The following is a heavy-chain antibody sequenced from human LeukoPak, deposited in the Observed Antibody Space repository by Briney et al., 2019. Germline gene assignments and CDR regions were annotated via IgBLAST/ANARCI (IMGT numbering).Heavy chain of an antibody. V-gene: IGHV3-53*01. CDR3: ARDHSSGWQVY. Sequence: GSLRLSCAASGLSVSSSYMSWVRQAPGKGLEWVSLIYGGGTTNYADSVKGRFTISRDNSKNTLYLQMNSLRAEDTAVYYCARDHSSGWQVYWGQGTLVTVSS. CDR2: IYGGGTT. J-gene: IGHJ4*02. CDR1: GLSVSSSY. D-gene: IGHD6-19*01.